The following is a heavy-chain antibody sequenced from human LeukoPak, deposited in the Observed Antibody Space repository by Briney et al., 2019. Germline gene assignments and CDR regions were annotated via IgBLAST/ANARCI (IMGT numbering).Heavy chain of an antibody. CDR1: GGSISSDDYY. Sequence: SETLSLTCTVSGGSISSDDYYWSWIRQPPGKGLEWIGYIYYSGSTYYNPSLKSRVTISVDTSKNQFSLKLSSVTAADTAVYYCASSPYGPWYFDLWGRGTLVTVSS. J-gene: IGHJ2*01. CDR2: IYYSGST. V-gene: IGHV4-30-4*01. CDR3: ASSPYGPWYFDL. D-gene: IGHD4-17*01.